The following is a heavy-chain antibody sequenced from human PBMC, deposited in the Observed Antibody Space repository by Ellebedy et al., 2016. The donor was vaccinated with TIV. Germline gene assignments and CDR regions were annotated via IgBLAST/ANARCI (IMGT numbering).Heavy chain of an antibody. Sequence: SETLSLXXTVSGGSISSSSYYWDWIRQPPGKGLEWIGSIYYSGSTYYNPSLKSRVTISVDTSKNQFSLKLSSVTAADTAVYYCARLRQWLDPFDYWGQGTLVTVSS. CDR3: ARLRQWLDPFDY. D-gene: IGHD6-19*01. J-gene: IGHJ4*02. V-gene: IGHV4-39*01. CDR2: IYYSGST. CDR1: GGSISSSSYY.